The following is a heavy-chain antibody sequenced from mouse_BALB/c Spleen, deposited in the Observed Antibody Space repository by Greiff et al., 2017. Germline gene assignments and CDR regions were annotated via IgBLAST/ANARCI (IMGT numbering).Heavy chain of an antibody. J-gene: IGHJ4*01. D-gene: IGHD1-1*01. CDR3: TSGSSYYYAMDY. CDR2: INPSNGRT. Sequence: QVQLQQSGAELVKPGASVKLSCKASGYTFTSYWMHWVKQRPGQGLEWIGEINPSNGRTNYDEKFKSKATLTVDTSSSTAYMQLSSLTSEDSAVYYCTSGSSYYYAMDYWGQGTSVTVSS. V-gene: IGHV1S81*02. CDR1: GYTFTSYW.